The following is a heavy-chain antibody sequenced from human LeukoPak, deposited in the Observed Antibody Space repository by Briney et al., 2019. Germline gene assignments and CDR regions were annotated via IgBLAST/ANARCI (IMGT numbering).Heavy chain of an antibody. Sequence: SETPSLTCTVSGGSTSSSSYYWGWIRQPPGKWLEWIGSIYYSGNTYYNPSLKSRVTISVDTSKNQYSLNLSSVTAAVTAVYYCARLRFSSGWNFDYWGQGTLVTVSS. CDR1: GGSTSSSSYY. CDR2: IYYSGNT. J-gene: IGHJ4*02. D-gene: IGHD6-19*01. CDR3: ARLRFSSGWNFDY. V-gene: IGHV4-39*01.